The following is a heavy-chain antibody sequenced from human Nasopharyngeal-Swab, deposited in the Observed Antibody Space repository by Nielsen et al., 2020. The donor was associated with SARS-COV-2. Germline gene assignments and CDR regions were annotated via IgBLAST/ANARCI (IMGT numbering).Heavy chain of an antibody. CDR2: INPNSGGT. J-gene: IGHJ6*02. V-gene: IGHV1-2*02. CDR1: GYTFIGYY. Sequence: ASVKVSCKASGYTFIGYYMHWVRQAPGQGLEWMGWINPNSGGTNYAQKFQGRVTMTRDTSISTAYMELSRLRSDDTAVYYCARGAAKYYYYGMDVWGQGTAVTVSS. D-gene: IGHD5-18*01. CDR3: ARGAAKYYYYGMDV.